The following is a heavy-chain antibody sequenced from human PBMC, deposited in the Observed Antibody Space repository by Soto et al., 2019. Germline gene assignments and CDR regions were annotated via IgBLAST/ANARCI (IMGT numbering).Heavy chain of an antibody. J-gene: IGHJ5*02. Sequence: QVQLVHSGAEVKKPGSSVKVSCKASGGTFTRYTFHWVRQAPGQGLEWMGKIIPIVDIVNYAQKFQGRLTITADKSTSTAYMDLSSLTSEDTAVYFCATDGSSGLGFDPWGQGTLVTVSS. CDR3: ATDGSSGLGFDP. CDR1: GGTFTRYT. V-gene: IGHV1-69*04. CDR2: IIPIVDIV. D-gene: IGHD6-19*01.